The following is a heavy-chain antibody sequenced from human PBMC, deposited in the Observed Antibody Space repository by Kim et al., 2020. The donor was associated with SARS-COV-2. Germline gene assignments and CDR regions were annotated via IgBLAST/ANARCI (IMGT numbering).Heavy chain of an antibody. Sequence: GESLKISCKGSGYSFTSYWISWVRQMPGKGLEWMGRIDPSDSYTNYSPSFQGHVTISADKSISTAYLQWSSLKASDTAMYYCAGPTISHHSYYYYGMDVWGQGTTVTVSS. J-gene: IGHJ6*02. CDR2: IDPSDSYT. V-gene: IGHV5-10-1*01. CDR1: GYSFTSYW. CDR3: AGPTISHHSYYYYGMDV. D-gene: IGHD5-12*01.